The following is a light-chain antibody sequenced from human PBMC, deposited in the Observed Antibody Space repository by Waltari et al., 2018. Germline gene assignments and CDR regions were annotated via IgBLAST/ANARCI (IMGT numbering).Light chain of an antibody. CDR1: QSLSCW. V-gene: IGKV1-5*01. Sequence: DIQLTQSPSTLSASVGDRVTITCRASQSLSCWLAWYQFKPGKAPKLLMYDASSLDSGVPSRFSGSGSGTNFTLTISSLQPDDFATYYCQQYDSNSWTFGQGTKVEIK. CDR2: DAS. J-gene: IGKJ1*01. CDR3: QQYDSNSWT.